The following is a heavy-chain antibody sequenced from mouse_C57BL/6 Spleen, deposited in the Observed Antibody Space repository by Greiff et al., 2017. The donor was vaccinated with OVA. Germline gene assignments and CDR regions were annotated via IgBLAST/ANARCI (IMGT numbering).Heavy chain of an antibody. CDR2: INPNNGGT. CDR1: GYTFTDYN. J-gene: IGHJ3*01. CDR3: ARNDGYYVKFAY. D-gene: IGHD2-3*01. V-gene: IGHV1-18*01. Sequence: EVQLQQSGPELVKPGASVKIPCKASGYTFTDYNMDWVKQSHGKSLEWIGDINPNNGGTIYNQKFKGKATLTVDKSSSTAYMELRSLTSEDTAVYYCARNDGYYVKFAYWGQGTLVTVSA.